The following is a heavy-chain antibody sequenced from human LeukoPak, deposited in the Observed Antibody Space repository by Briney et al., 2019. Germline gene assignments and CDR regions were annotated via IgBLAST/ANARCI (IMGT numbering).Heavy chain of an antibody. J-gene: IGHJ4*02. CDR3: ARSSVVIYNYFDY. Sequence: SETLSLTCTVPGGSISSYYWSWIRQPAGQGLEWIGRIYSSGSTNYNPSFESGVTMSVDTSKNQFSQRLSSVTAADMAVYYCARSSVVIYNYFDYWGQGTLVTVSS. D-gene: IGHD2/OR15-2a*01. CDR1: GGSISSYY. CDR2: IYSSGST. V-gene: IGHV4-4*07.